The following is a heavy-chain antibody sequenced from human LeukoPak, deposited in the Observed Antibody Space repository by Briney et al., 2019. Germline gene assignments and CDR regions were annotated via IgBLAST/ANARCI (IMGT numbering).Heavy chain of an antibody. Sequence: ASVTVSCKASGYTFTSYDINWVRQATGQGLEWMGWMNPNSGNTGYAQKFQGRVTMTRNTSISTAYMELSSLRSEDTAVYYCARGIDYYDSSGSYYYMDVWGKGTTVTVSS. CDR1: GYTFTSYD. J-gene: IGHJ6*03. CDR2: MNPNSGNT. V-gene: IGHV1-8*02. CDR3: ARGIDYYDSSGSYYYMDV. D-gene: IGHD3-22*01.